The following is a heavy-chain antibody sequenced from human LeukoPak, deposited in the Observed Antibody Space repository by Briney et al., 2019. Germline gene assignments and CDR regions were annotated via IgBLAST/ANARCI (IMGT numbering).Heavy chain of an antibody. CDR1: GFTFSSYS. V-gene: IGHV3-21*01. CDR3: ARLTIDINWFDP. CDR2: ISSSSSYI. J-gene: IGHJ5*02. Sequence: SGGSLRLSCAASGFTFSSYSMNWVRQAPGKGLEWVSSISSSSSYIYYADSVKGRFTISRDNAKNSLYLQMNSLRAEDTAVYYCARLTIDINWFDPWGQGTLVTVSS.